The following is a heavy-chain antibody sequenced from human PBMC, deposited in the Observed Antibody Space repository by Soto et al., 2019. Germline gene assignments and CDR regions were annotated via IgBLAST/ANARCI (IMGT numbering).Heavy chain of an antibody. CDR2: IKNDGTST. D-gene: IGHD3-16*01. V-gene: IGHV3-23*01. Sequence: PWGSLRLSCVASGFNFDNYGMSWVRQAPGEGLEWVSAIKNDGTSTYYAASVEDRFTIPRDNSKNTLYLQLNSLRAEDTAVYYCAQLGLMTFSHKHYFNHWGRGTLVTVSS. J-gene: IGHJ4*02. CDR1: GFNFDNYG. CDR3: AQLGLMTFSHKHYFNH.